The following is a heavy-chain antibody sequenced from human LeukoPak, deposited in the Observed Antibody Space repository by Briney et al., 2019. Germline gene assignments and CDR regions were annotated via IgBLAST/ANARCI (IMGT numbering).Heavy chain of an antibody. CDR2: IYYSGST. J-gene: IGHJ4*02. V-gene: IGHV4-59*08. D-gene: IGHD3-10*01. CDR1: GGSISSYY. Sequence: SETLSLTCTVSGGSISSYYWSWIRQPPGKGLEWIGYIYYSGSTNYNPSLKSRVTISVDTSKNQFSLKLSPVTAADTAVYYCARHSGRGGMIGWGQGTLVTVSS. CDR3: ARHSGRGGMIG.